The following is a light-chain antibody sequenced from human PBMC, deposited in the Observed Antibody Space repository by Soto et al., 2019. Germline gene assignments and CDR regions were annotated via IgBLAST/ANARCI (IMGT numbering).Light chain of an antibody. CDR1: QSVGSS. J-gene: IGKJ2*01. V-gene: IGKV3-15*01. CDR2: GAS. Sequence: EIVMTQSPAALSVFPGQRATLSCRASQSVGSSLGWYQQKPGQAPRLLIYGASTRATGIPARVSGSGSGTEFTLTISSLQSEDFAVYYCQHYKSWPYTFGQGTKVDIK. CDR3: QHYKSWPYT.